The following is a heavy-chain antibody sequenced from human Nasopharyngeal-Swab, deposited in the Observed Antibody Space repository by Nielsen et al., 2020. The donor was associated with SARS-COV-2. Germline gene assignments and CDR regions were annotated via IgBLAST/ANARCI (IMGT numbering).Heavy chain of an antibody. Sequence: GGSLRLSCAASGFTFSSYWMSWVRQAPGKGLEWVANIKQDGSEKYYVDSVKGRFTISRDNAKNSLYLQMNSPRAEDTAVYYCARDQYYDSSGYYYYGMDVWGQGTTVTVSS. V-gene: IGHV3-7*01. CDR2: IKQDGSEK. CDR3: ARDQYYDSSGYYYYGMDV. CDR1: GFTFSSYW. D-gene: IGHD3-22*01. J-gene: IGHJ6*02.